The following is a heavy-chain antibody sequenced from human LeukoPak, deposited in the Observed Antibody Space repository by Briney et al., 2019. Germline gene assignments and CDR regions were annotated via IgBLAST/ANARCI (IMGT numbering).Heavy chain of an antibody. CDR3: ARGNTVGADILTGYPGHDAFDI. J-gene: IGHJ3*02. CDR1: GGSISSGGYY. CDR2: IYYSGST. D-gene: IGHD3-9*01. V-gene: IGHV4-31*03. Sequence: PSETLSLTCTVSGGSISSGGYYWSWIRQHPGKGLEWIGYIYYSGSTYYNPSLKSRVTISVDRSKNQFSLKLSSVTAADTAVYYCARGNTVGADILTGYPGHDAFDIWGQGTMVTVSS.